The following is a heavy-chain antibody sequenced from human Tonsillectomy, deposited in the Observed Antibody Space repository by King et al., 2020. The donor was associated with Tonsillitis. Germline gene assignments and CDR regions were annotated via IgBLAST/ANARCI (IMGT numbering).Heavy chain of an antibody. CDR2: ISSSSSTI. J-gene: IGHJ4*02. CDR1: GFTFSSYS. CDR3: ARDPGGYYDSSGYYYTPYFDY. V-gene: IGHV3-48*01. Sequence: QLVQSGGGLVQPGGSLRLSCAASGFTFSSYSMNWVRQAPGKGLEWVSYISSSSSTIYYADSVKGRFTISRDNAKNSLYLQMNSLRAEDTAVYYCARDPGGYYDSSGYYYTPYFDYWGQGTLVTVSS. D-gene: IGHD3-22*01.